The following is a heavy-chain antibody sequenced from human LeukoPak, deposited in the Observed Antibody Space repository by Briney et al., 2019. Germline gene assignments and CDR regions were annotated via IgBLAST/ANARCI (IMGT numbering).Heavy chain of an antibody. D-gene: IGHD6-6*01. V-gene: IGHV3-66*02. Sequence: EGSLRLSCAASGFTISSFYMSWVRRAPGKGLEWVSVIYTGGTTYYADSVKGRFTISRDNSKNTLYLQMNTLRPEDTAVYYCARGGPGLVRAASSSLDYWGQGTLVTVSS. CDR1: GFTISSFY. J-gene: IGHJ4*02. CDR3: ARGGPGLVRAASSSLDY. CDR2: IYTGGTT.